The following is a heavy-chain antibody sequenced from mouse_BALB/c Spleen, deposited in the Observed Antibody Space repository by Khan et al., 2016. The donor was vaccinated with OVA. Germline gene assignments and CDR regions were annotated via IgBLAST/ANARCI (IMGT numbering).Heavy chain of an antibody. D-gene: IGHD1-2*01. CDR1: GYTFTDYY. V-gene: IGHV1-77*01. CDR3: ARRNYFGYTFAY. J-gene: IGHJ3*01. CDR2: ISPGSGDT. Sequence: QLQQSGAELARPGASVKLSCKASGYTFTDYYINWVKQRTGQGLEWIGEISPGSGDTYYNEKFKGKATLTADKSSTTAYMQLSSLTSEASAVYFCARRNYFGYTFAYWGQGTLVTVSA.